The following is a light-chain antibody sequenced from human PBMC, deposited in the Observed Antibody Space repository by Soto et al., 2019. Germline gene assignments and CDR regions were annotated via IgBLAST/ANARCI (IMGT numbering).Light chain of an antibody. CDR1: SSDVGGYNY. CDR2: EVS. Sequence: QSALTQPASVSGSPGQPITISCTGTSSDVGGYNYVSWYQQHPGKAPKLMIYEVSNRPSGVSNRFSGSKSGNTASLTISGLQAEDEADYHCSSYTSSSTLEVFRTGTKLTVL. CDR3: SSYTSSSTLEV. V-gene: IGLV2-14*01. J-gene: IGLJ1*01.